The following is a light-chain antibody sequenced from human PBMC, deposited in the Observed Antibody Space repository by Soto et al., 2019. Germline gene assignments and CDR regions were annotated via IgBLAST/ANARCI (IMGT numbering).Light chain of an antibody. Sequence: EIVMTQSPATLSVSPGERATLSCRASQSVSGNLAWYQQKPGQAPRLLIYAASIRATGIPARFSGSGSGTEFTLTISSLQSEDFAVYYCQQYNDWPPYTFGQGTKLEIK. J-gene: IGKJ2*01. V-gene: IGKV3-15*01. CDR3: QQYNDWPPYT. CDR2: AAS. CDR1: QSVSGN.